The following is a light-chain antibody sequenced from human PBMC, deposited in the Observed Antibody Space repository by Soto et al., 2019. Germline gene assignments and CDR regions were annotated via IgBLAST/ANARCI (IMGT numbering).Light chain of an antibody. CDR1: QSIITY. V-gene: IGKV1-39*01. Sequence: DIQMTQSPSTLSASVGDRVTITCRANQSIITYLNWYQQKLRKAPTILIYAASTLQSGVPSRFSGGGSGTDFTLSISSLQPEDFATYFCQQCYSSPRTFGQGTKVEIK. J-gene: IGKJ1*01. CDR3: QQCYSSPRT. CDR2: AAS.